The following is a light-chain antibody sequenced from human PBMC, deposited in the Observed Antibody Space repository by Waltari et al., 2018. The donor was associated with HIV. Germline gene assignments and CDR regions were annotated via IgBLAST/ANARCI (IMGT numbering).Light chain of an antibody. CDR3: HQYNNWPPFT. CDR1: QRVSSH. CDR2: GAS. J-gene: IGKJ3*01. Sequence: EIVMTQSPATLSVSPGERATLSCRANQRVSSHLDWYQQKPGQAPRLLIYGASTRAAGIPARCSGSGSGTEFILTISSLQSEDFAVYYCHQYNNWPPFTFGPGTKVDIK. V-gene: IGKV3-15*01.